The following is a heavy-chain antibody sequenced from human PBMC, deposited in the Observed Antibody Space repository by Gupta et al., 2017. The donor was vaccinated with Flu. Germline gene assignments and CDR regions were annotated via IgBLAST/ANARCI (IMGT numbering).Heavy chain of an antibody. CDR2: IKRKSDGGTT. V-gene: IGHV3-15*01. J-gene: IGHJ4*02. D-gene: IGHD3-10*01. CDR1: GFTFTNAW. Sequence: AKLVESGGGLVKPGGSLRLSCAASGFTFTNAWMSWVRQAPGKGLEWVGRIKRKSDGGTTDYAAPVKGRFTISRDDSKNTLYLQMNSLKTEDTAVYYCTTVVWEVRVFDYWGQGTLVTVSS. CDR3: TTVVWEVRVFDY.